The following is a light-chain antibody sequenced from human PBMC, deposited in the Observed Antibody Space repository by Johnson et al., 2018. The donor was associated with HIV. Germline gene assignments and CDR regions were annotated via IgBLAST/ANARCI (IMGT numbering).Light chain of an antibody. J-gene: IGLJ1*01. V-gene: IGLV1-51*01. CDR2: DNN. CDR3: GTWDNSLSTGAV. CDR1: SSNIGNNY. Sequence: QSVLTQPPSVSAAPGQKVTISCSGSSSNIGNNYVSWYQQLPGTAPKLLICDNNKRPSGIPDRFSGSKSGTSATLGITGLQTGDEADYYCGTWDNSLSTGAVFGTATKVTVL.